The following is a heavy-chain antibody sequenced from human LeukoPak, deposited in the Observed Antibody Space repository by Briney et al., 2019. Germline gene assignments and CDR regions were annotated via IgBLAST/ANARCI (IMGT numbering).Heavy chain of an antibody. CDR3: ARGLLTMVRGVTRTPIDY. CDR1: GYTFTGYY. D-gene: IGHD3-10*01. V-gene: IGHV1-2*02. CDR2: INPNSVGT. J-gene: IGHJ4*02. Sequence: ASVKVSCTASGYTFTGYYMHWVRQAPVQGRERMGWINPNSVGTNYAQKFQGRVTMTRDTSISTAYMELSRLRSDDTAVYYCARGLLTMVRGVTRTPIDYWGQGALVTVSS.